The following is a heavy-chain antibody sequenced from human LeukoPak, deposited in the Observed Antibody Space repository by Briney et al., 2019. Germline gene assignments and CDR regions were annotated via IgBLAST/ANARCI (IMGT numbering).Heavy chain of an antibody. V-gene: IGHV4-39*01. CDR3: ARQGDSRGYSTLDY. CDR2: IYYSETT. D-gene: IGHD3-22*01. J-gene: IGHJ4*02. Sequence: PSETLSLTCTVSGDSISSSLYYWGWSRQPPGRGLDWIGTIYYSETTYYNPSLKSRVTISVDTSKNQFALNLSSVTAADTAVYYCARQGDSRGYSTLDYWGQGTLVTVSS. CDR1: GDSISSSLYY.